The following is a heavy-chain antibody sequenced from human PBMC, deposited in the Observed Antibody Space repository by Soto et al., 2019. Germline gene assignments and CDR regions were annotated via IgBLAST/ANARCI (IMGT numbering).Heavy chain of an antibody. V-gene: IGHV1-18*01. D-gene: IGHD4-17*01. Sequence: QVQLVQSGAEVKKPGASVKVSCKASGYTFTSYGISWVRQAPGQGLEWMGWISAYNGNTNYAQKFQGRVTMTTDTSTSTADMELRSRRSDDTAVYYCARADGDYVWESFYFDYWGQGTLVTVSS. CDR3: ARADGDYVWESFYFDY. CDR2: ISAYNGNT. J-gene: IGHJ4*02. CDR1: GYTFTSYG.